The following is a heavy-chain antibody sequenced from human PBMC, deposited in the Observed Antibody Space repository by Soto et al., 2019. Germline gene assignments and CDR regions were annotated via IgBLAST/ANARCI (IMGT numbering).Heavy chain of an antibody. CDR3: ATYYDFWTAFDP. J-gene: IGHJ5*02. D-gene: IGHD3-3*01. CDR2: IYHSGST. CDR1: GGSFSHGGYS. Sequence: SETLSLTCAVSGGSFSHGGYSWSWIRQPPGKGLEWIGYIYHSGSTYYNPSLKSRVTISVDRSKNQFSLKLNSVTAADTAVYYCATYYDFWTAFDPWGQGTLVTVSS. V-gene: IGHV4-30-2*01.